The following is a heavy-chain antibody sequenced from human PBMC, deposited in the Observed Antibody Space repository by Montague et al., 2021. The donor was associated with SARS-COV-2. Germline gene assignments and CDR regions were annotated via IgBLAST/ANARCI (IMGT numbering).Heavy chain of an antibody. V-gene: IGHV4-4*02. CDR3: ASHPVFQQLYS. Sequence: SETLSLTCAVSGASVSSINWWCWIRQPPGRGLEWIAEIHNTGIINFNPSLRRRGLISLDSSKNQFSLTLNSVTAADTATYYCASHPVFQQLYSWGQGTLVSVS. J-gene: IGHJ4*02. CDR1: GASVSSINW. D-gene: IGHD6-13*01. CDR2: IHNTGII.